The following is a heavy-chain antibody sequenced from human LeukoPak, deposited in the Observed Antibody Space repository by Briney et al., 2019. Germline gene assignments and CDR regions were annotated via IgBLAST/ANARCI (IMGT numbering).Heavy chain of an antibody. CDR1: GHSITNYY. V-gene: IGHV4-4*09. CDR2: IYSSGRT. D-gene: IGHD6-19*01. CDR3: ARHVATTGWLTWFDP. Sequence: SETLSLTCTVSGHSITNYYWSWIRQPPGKGLEWIGYIYSSGRTNYDPSLKTRLNISIDTSRNEFSMKLSSVTAADTAVYYCARHVATTGWLTWFDPWGQGTLVTVSS. J-gene: IGHJ5*02.